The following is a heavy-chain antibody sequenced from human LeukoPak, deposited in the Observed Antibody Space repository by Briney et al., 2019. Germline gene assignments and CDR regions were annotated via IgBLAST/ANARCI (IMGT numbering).Heavy chain of an antibody. Sequence: GGSLRLSCAASGFTFSSYAMSWVRQAPGKGLEWVANIKQDGSEKYYVDSVKGRFTISRDNAKNSLYLQMNSLRAEDTAVYYCARDRASWYYYYYGMDVWGQGTTVTVSS. CDR2: IKQDGSEK. CDR1: GFTFSSYA. CDR3: ARDRASWYYYYYGMDV. D-gene: IGHD2-2*01. V-gene: IGHV3-7*01. J-gene: IGHJ6*02.